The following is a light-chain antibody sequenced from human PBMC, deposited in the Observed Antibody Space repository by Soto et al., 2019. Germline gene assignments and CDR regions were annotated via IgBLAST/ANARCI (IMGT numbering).Light chain of an antibody. Sequence: EIVLTQAPGTLSLSPGERATISCRASQSVSSRYLARYQQRPGQAPRLLLYAGSRRATVIPEGFSGSGSGTDFTLTIRRLEPADFAVYYCQQDDSSLYTFGQGTKRELK. J-gene: IGKJ2*01. CDR3: QQDDSSLYT. CDR1: QSVSSRY. V-gene: IGKV3-20*01. CDR2: AGS.